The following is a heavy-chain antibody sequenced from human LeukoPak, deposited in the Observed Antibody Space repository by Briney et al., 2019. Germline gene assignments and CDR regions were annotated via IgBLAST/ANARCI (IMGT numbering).Heavy chain of an antibody. CDR3: ARVFDNYDLPDY. Sequence: ASVKFSCKASGYTFTSYYMHCVRQAPGQGLEWMGIINPSGGSTSYAQKFQGRVTMTRDTSTSTVYMELSSLRSEDTAVYYCARVFDNYDLPDYWGQGTLVTVSS. J-gene: IGHJ4*02. CDR2: INPSGGST. V-gene: IGHV1-46*01. CDR1: GYTFTSYY. D-gene: IGHD3-3*01.